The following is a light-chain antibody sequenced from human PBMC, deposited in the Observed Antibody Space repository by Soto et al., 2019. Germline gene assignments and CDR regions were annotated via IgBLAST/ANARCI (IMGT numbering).Light chain of an antibody. V-gene: IGLV8-61*01. Sequence: QTVVTQEASLSVSPGGTVTLTCGLSSGSVSASYFPSRYQQTPGQAPRTLIHSTNTRSSGVPDRFSGSILGNKAALTITGAQADDECDYYCVLYMGSGISVFGGGTQLTVL. CDR1: SGSVSASYF. CDR2: STN. CDR3: VLYMGSGISV. J-gene: IGLJ2*01.